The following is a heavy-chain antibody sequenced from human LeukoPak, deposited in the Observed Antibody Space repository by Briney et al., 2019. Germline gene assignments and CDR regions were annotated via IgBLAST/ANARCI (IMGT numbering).Heavy chain of an antibody. CDR1: GGSFSGYY. J-gene: IGHJ4*02. D-gene: IGHD5-18*01. CDR3: ARRPLYSYGPNDY. Sequence: SETLSLTCAVYGGSFSGYYWSWIRQPPGKGLEWIGEINHSGSTNYNPSLKSRVTLSVDSSKNQFSLRLSSVTAADTAVYYCARRPLYSYGPNDYWGQGTLVTVSS. V-gene: IGHV4-34*01. CDR2: INHSGST.